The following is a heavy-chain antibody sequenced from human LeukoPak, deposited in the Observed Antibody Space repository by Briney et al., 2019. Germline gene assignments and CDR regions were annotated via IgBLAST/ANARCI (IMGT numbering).Heavy chain of an antibody. CDR2: ISGDGGSS. D-gene: IGHD4-17*01. CDR1: GFRFDDYA. Sequence: GGSLRLSCAASGFRFDDYAMHWVRQGPGQGLEWVSIISGDGGSSDYTGSVKGRFTISRDNSKNSLYLQMNNLRAEDSAFYYCAKPTAMTTPYYFNSWGQGTLVTVPS. V-gene: IGHV3-43*02. J-gene: IGHJ4*02. CDR3: AKPTAMTTPYYFNS.